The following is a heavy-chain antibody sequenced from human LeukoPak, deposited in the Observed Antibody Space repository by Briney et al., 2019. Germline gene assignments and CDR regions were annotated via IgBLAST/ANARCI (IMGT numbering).Heavy chain of an antibody. V-gene: IGHV3-7*01. CDR3: VRGSGWFFGF. CDR2: IDQHGRDK. Sequence: TGGSLRLSCAASASTFSGNWMHWVRQAPGKGLEWVASIDQHGRDKYFLDSVKGRFTISRDNSKSSLYLQMNSLRAEDTAVYYCVRGSGWFFGFWGQGSLVTVSS. D-gene: IGHD6-19*01. J-gene: IGHJ4*02. CDR1: ASTFSGNW.